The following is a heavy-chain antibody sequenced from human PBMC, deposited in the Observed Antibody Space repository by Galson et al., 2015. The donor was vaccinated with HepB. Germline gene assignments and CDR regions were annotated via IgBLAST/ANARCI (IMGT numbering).Heavy chain of an antibody. CDR2: ISGSSGII. J-gene: IGHJ5*02. CDR1: GFTFSSYS. V-gene: IGHV3-48*01. CDR3: ARQQVGATLRDQRNNWFDP. D-gene: IGHD1-26*01. Sequence: SLRLSCAASGFTFSSYSMNWVRQAPGKGLEWVSYISGSSGIIYYADSVKGRFTISRDNAKNSLYLQMNSLRAEDMAVYYCARQQVGATLRDQRNNWFDPWGQGTLVTVSS.